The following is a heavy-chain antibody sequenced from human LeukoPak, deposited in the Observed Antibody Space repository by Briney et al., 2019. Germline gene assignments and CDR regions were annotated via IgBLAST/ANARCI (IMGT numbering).Heavy chain of an antibody. CDR2: ISSSGSTI. D-gene: IGHD3-16*01. V-gene: IGHV3-48*03. CDR3: AGGTPEEDY. CDR1: GFTFSSYE. J-gene: IGHJ4*02. Sequence: PGGSLRLSCAASGFTFSSYEMNWVRQAPGRGLEWVSYISSSGSTIYYADSVKGRFTISRDNANNSLYLQMNRLRAEDTAVYYCAGGTPEEDYWGQGTLVTVSS.